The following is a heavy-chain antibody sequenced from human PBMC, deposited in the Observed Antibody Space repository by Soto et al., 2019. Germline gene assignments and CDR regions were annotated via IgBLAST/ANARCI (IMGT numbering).Heavy chain of an antibody. J-gene: IGHJ6*02. Sequence: QVQLVESGGGVVQPGRSLRLSCAASGFTFSSYGMHWVRQAPGKGLEWVAVISYDGSNKYYADSVKGRFTISRDNSKNTRYLQMNSLRAEDTAVYYCAKAGNGPGYYGMDVWGQGTTVTVSS. CDR3: AKAGNGPGYYGMDV. V-gene: IGHV3-30*18. D-gene: IGHD4-4*01. CDR1: GFTFSSYG. CDR2: ISYDGSNK.